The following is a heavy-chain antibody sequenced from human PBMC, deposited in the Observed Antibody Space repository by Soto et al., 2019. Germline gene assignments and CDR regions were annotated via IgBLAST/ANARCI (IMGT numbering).Heavy chain of an antibody. CDR3: ARLWNDVVWAPTTFAF. D-gene: IGHD1-1*01. Sequence: SETLSLTCSVSSDSISSYYWSWIRQPPGKGLEWIGYIDYTGSTNYNPSLRSRVTISVDTSKNQFSLKLNSVTAADTAVYYCARLWNDVVWAPTTFAFWGQGTLVTVSS. CDR2: IDYTGST. V-gene: IGHV4-59*01. CDR1: SDSISSYY. J-gene: IGHJ4*02.